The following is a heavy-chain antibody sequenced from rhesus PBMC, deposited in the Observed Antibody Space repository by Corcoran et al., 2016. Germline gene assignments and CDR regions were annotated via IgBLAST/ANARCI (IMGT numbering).Heavy chain of an antibody. Sequence: QVQLQESGPGVVKPSETLSLTCAVSGGSISSSNWWSWIRQPPGKGPGWIGYISGSSGSTYYNPSLKSRVTISQDTSKNQFSLKLSSLTAADTAVYYCARYIAAAGTYYFDYWGQGVLVTVSS. CDR3: ARYIAAAGTYYFDY. J-gene: IGHJ4*01. V-gene: IGHV4-65*01. D-gene: IGHD6-31*01. CDR2: ISGSSGST. CDR1: GGSISSSNW.